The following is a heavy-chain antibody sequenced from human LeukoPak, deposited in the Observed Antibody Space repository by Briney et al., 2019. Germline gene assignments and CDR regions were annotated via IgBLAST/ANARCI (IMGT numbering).Heavy chain of an antibody. Sequence: KPSETLSLTCAVYGGSFSGYYWSWIRQPPGKGLEWIGEINHSGSTNYNPSLKSRVTISVDTSKNQFSLKLSSVTAADTAVYYCARVGLYRPVRWLAPPWDYYYGMDVWGQGTTVTVSS. V-gene: IGHV4-34*01. CDR1: GGSFSGYY. J-gene: IGHJ6*02. CDR3: ARVGLYRPVRWLAPPWDYYYGMDV. CDR2: INHSGST. D-gene: IGHD4-23*01.